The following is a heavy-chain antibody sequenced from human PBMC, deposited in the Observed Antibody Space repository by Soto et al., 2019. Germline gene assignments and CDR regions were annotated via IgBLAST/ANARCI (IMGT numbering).Heavy chain of an antibody. J-gene: IGHJ5*02. Sequence: SVKVSCKASGGTFSSYAISWVRQAPGQGLEWMGGIIPIFGTANYAQKFQGRVTITADESTSTAYMELSSLRSEDTAVYYCARGYDILTGYSSGSGRDWFDPWGQGTLVTV. V-gene: IGHV1-69*13. D-gene: IGHD3-9*01. CDR2: IIPIFGTA. CDR3: ARGYDILTGYSSGSGRDWFDP. CDR1: GGTFSSYA.